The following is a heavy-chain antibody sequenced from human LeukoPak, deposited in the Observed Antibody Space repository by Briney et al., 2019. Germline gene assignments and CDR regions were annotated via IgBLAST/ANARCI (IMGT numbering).Heavy chain of an antibody. Sequence: SETLSLTCTVSGYSISSGYYWGWIRQPPGKGLEWIGSIYHSGSTYYNPSLKSRVTISVDTSKNQFSLKLSSVTAADTAVYYCARDAAYYDSSGYLIPPYFDYWGQGTLVTVSS. CDR3: ARDAAYYDSSGYLIPPYFDY. D-gene: IGHD3-22*01. CDR2: IYHSGST. CDR1: GYSISSGYY. J-gene: IGHJ4*02. V-gene: IGHV4-38-2*02.